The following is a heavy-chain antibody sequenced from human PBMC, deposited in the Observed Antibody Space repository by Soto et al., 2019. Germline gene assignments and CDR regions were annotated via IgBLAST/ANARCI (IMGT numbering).Heavy chain of an antibody. CDR3: AKDGRYSNSWYYFDY. V-gene: IGHV3-23*01. CDR1: GLTFSSYA. D-gene: IGHD6-13*01. Sequence: GVLRLSCAASGLTFSSYAMSCVRQAPGKGRECVSGISGSGGNTYYADSVNCRFTISRDNSKKTLYLQMNSLIVEDTAVYYCAKDGRYSNSWYYFDYWGQGTLVTVSS. CDR2: ISGSGGNT. J-gene: IGHJ4*02.